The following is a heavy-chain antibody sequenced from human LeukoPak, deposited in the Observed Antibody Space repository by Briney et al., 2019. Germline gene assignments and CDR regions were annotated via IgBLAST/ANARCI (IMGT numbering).Heavy chain of an antibody. D-gene: IGHD3-10*01. Sequence: GGSLRLSCAASGFTFNNYWMHWVRQVPGKGLVWVSRINADGTRTNYVDSAKGRFTISRDNARDTLFLQMNSLGAEDSAVYYCARGNFYSGSGSSPLDYWGQGTLVTVSS. CDR2: INADGTRT. CDR3: ARGNFYSGSGSSPLDY. J-gene: IGHJ4*02. CDR1: GFTFNNYW. V-gene: IGHV3-74*01.